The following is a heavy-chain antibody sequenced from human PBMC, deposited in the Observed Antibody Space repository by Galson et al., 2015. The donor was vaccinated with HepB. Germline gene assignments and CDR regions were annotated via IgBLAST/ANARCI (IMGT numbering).Heavy chain of an antibody. Sequence: LRLSCAASGFTFSTHTMSWVRQAPRKGLEWIGEINHRGSTTYNSSLKSRVTISVDTSKNQFSLKLSSVTAADTAVYYCARIGYSSGWAFDYWGQGTLVTVSS. CDR2: INHRGST. J-gene: IGHJ4*02. D-gene: IGHD6-19*01. CDR3: ARIGYSSGWAFDY. V-gene: IGHV4-34*01. CDR1: GFTFSTHT.